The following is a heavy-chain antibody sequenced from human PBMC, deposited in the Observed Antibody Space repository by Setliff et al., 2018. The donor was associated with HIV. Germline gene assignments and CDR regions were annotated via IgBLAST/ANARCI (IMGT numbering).Heavy chain of an antibody. CDR1: GYTFTSYG. V-gene: IGHV1-18*01. J-gene: IGHJ5*02. CDR3: AREIAVARNWFDP. D-gene: IGHD6-19*01. Sequence: ASVKVSCKASGYTFTSYGITWVRQAPGQGLEWMGWISAYNGNTNYAQKLRGRVTMTTDTSTSTAYMELRSLRSDDTAVYYCAREIAVARNWFDPWGQGTLVTVSS. CDR2: ISAYNGNT.